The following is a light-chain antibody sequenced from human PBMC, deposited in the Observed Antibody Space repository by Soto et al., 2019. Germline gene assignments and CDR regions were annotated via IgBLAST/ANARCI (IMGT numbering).Light chain of an antibody. CDR3: QQYNHWAYT. V-gene: IGKV3-15*01. J-gene: IGKJ2*01. CDR1: QNIGSN. Sequence: EIVMTQSPATLSVSPGERATLSCRASQNIGSNLGWYQQKPGQAPRLLIHGATTRATGIPARFSGSGSGTEFTLTISSLQSEDIAFYYCQQYNHWAYTFGQGTKLEI. CDR2: GAT.